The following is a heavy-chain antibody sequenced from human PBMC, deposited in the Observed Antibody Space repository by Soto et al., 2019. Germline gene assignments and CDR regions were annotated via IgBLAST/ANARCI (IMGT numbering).Heavy chain of an antibody. Sequence: QVQLQESGPGLVKPSETLSLTCTVSGGSISSYYWSWIRQPPGKGLEWIGYIYYSGSTNYNPSLKRRVTITVDTSKNPFPLKVSSVTAADTAVYYCARALAGPYGMDVWGQGTTVTVSS. CDR1: GGSISSYY. D-gene: IGHD3-16*01. CDR3: ARALAGPYGMDV. V-gene: IGHV4-59*08. J-gene: IGHJ6*02. CDR2: IYYSGST.